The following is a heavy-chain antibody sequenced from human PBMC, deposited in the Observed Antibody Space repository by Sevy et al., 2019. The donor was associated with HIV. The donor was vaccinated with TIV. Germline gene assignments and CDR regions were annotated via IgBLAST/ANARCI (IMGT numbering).Heavy chain of an antibody. V-gene: IGHV3-23*01. D-gene: IGHD3-9*01. CDR2: ISGGGDNS. Sequence: RRGGSLKISCSASGFTFSRHAMSWVRQAPGKGLEWVSGISGGGDNSYYADSMRGRIAISRDNSRNTLYLQINSLRSQDTAVYYCAKDVDYNILTGPWNPWGQGTLVTVSS. CDR3: AKDVDYNILTGPWNP. CDR1: GFTFSRHA. J-gene: IGHJ5*02.